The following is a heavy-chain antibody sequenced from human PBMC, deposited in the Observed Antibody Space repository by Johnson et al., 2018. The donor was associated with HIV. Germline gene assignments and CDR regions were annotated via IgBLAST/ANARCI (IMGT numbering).Heavy chain of an antibody. Sequence: VQLVESGGGVVQPGRSLRLSCAASGFTFSSYGMHWVRQAPGKGLEWVANITQEGNDKHYADSVKGRFTISRDNAKTSLYLQMNSLRAEDTAVYYCARDQYSASDDDAFDIWGQGTMVTVSS. CDR2: ITQEGNDK. CDR1: GFTFSSYG. J-gene: IGHJ3*02. CDR3: ARDQYSASDDDAFDI. V-gene: IGHV3-7*05. D-gene: IGHD1-26*01.